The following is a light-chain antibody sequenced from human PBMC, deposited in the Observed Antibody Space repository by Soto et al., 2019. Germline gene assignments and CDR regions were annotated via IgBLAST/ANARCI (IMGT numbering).Light chain of an antibody. CDR3: QCFGDSVSWT. V-gene: IGKV3-20*01. CDR2: GAS. CDR1: QSLTSTY. Sequence: DIVLTQSPGTVSLSAGERATLSCRASQSLTSTYLAWYQQKPGQAPRLLISGASSRAIGIPDRFIGSGSGTGFTLTITRLEPEDFAVYYCQCFGDSVSWTFGQGTRVEIK. J-gene: IGKJ1*01.